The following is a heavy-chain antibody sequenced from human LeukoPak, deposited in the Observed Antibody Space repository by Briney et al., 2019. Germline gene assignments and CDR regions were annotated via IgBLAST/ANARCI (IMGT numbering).Heavy chain of an antibody. V-gene: IGHV1-2*02. D-gene: IGHD1-1*01. CDR1: GYTFTGYY. J-gene: IGHJ6*03. CDR2: INPNSGGT. CDR3: ARGDDYDYYYYMDV. Sequence: ASVKVSCKASGYTFTGYYMHWVRQAPGQGLEWMGWINPNSGGTNYAQKFQGRVTMTKNTSISTAYMELSSLRSEDTAVYYCARGDDYDYYYYMDVWGKGTTVTISS.